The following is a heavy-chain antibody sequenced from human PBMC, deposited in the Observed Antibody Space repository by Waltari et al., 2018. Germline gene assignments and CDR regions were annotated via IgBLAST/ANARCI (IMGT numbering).Heavy chain of an antibody. J-gene: IGHJ6*02. CDR1: GYTFTDYY. Sequence: EVQLVQSGAEVKKPGATVKIPCKVSGYTFTDYYLHWVQQAPGKGLEWMGLVDPEDGETIYAEKFQGRVTITADTSTDTAYMELSSLRSEDTAVYYCATDPSTHGDYENNYYYYGMDVWGQGTTVTVSS. CDR2: VDPEDGET. D-gene: IGHD4-17*01. V-gene: IGHV1-69-2*01. CDR3: ATDPSTHGDYENNYYYYGMDV.